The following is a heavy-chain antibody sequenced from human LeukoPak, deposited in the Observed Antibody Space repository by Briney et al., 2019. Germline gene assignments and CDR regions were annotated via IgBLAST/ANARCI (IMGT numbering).Heavy chain of an antibody. CDR3: ASDPKDVWGHYYGMDV. CDR2: IIPIFGTA. J-gene: IGHJ6*02. CDR1: GGTFSSYA. Sequence: GASVKVSCKASGGTFSSYAISWVRQAPGQGLEWMGGIIPIFGTANYAQKFQGRVTITADKSTSTAHMELSSLRSEDTAVYYCASDPKDVWGHYYGMDVWGQGTTVTVSS. V-gene: IGHV1-69*06. D-gene: IGHD3-16*01.